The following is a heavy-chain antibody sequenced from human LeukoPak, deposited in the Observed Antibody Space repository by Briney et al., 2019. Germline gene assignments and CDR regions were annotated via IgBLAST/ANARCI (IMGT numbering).Heavy chain of an antibody. D-gene: IGHD3-16*02. J-gene: IGHJ4*02. V-gene: IGHV4-39*01. Sequence: SETLSLTCTVSGGSISSSSYYWGWIRQPPGKGLEWIGSIYYSGSTYYNPSLKSRVTISVDTSKSQFSLKLSSVTAADTAVYYCARRDNYDYVWGSYHPDYWGQGTLVTVSS. CDR1: GGSISSSSYY. CDR3: ARRDNYDYVWGSYHPDY. CDR2: IYYSGST.